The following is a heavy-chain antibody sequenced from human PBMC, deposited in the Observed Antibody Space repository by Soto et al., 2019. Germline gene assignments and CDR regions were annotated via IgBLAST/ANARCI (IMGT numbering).Heavy chain of an antibody. Sequence: PSETLSLTCTVSGGSISSGGYYWSWIRQHPGKGLEWIGYIYYSGSTYYSPSLKSRVTISVDTSKNQFSLKLSSVTAADTAVYYCARGSMVLTSYYYYYMDVWGKGTTVTVSS. D-gene: IGHD3-10*01. J-gene: IGHJ6*03. CDR3: ARGSMVLTSYYYYYMDV. CDR2: IYYSGST. CDR1: GGSISSGGYY. V-gene: IGHV4-31*03.